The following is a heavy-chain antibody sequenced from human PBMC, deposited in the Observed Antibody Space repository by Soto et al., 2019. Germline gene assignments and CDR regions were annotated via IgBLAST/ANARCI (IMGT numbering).Heavy chain of an antibody. J-gene: IGHJ3*02. Sequence: PSETLSLTCTVSGGSISSYYWSWIRQPPGKGLEWIGYTYYSGSTNYNPSLKSRVTISVDTSKNQFSLKLSSVTAADTAVYYCARRWGSAFDIWGQGTMVTVSS. CDR3: ARRWGSAFDI. CDR1: GGSISSYY. D-gene: IGHD1-26*01. V-gene: IGHV4-59*08. CDR2: TYYSGST.